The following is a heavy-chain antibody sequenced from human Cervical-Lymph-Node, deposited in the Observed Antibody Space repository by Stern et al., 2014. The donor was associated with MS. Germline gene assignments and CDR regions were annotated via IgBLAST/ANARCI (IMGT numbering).Heavy chain of an antibody. J-gene: IGHJ3*02. Sequence: QVQLVQSGAEVEKPGSSVKVSCKASGGTFGNFAIHWVRLAPGQGLEWMGGIIPIFNTVQYSQKFPGRVTITADERTRTAYMELNSLRSEDAAIYYCARAAGGLARLDAAFDIWGQGTMVSVSS. CDR1: GGTFGNFA. D-gene: IGHD3/OR15-3a*01. CDR3: ARAAGGLARLDAAFDI. V-gene: IGHV1-69*01. CDR2: IIPIFNTV.